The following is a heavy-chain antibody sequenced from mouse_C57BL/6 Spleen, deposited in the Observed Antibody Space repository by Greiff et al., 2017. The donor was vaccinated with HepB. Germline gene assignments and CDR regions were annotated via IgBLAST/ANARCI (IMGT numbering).Heavy chain of an antibody. CDR3: ARQHYGSSYDAMDY. V-gene: IGHV1-26*01. CDR1: GYTFTDYY. J-gene: IGHJ4*01. D-gene: IGHD1-1*01. Sequence: VQLQQSGPELVKPGASVKISCKASGYTFTDYYMNWVKQSHGKSLEWIGDINPNNGGTSYNQKFKGKATLTVDKSSSTAYMELRSLTSEDSAVYYCARQHYGSSYDAMDYWGQGTSVTVSS. CDR2: INPNNGGT.